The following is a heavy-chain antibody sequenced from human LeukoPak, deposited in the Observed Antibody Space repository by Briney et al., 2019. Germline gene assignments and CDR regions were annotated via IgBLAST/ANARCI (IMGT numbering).Heavy chain of an antibody. CDR2: ISGSGGST. J-gene: IGHJ4*02. CDR1: GFTFSSYA. D-gene: IGHD2-21*02. Sequence: GGSLRLSCAASGFTFSSYAMSWVRQAPGKGLEWVSAISGSGGSTYYAGSVKGRFTISRDSSTLFLQMNSLRAEDTAVYYCARFTGGDYYGRLDYWGQGTLVTVSS. V-gene: IGHV3-23*01. CDR3: ARFTGGDYYGRLDY.